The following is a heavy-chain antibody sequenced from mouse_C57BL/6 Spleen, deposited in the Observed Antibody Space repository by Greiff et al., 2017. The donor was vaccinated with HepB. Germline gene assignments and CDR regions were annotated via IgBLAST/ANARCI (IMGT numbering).Heavy chain of an antibody. CDR3: APHYYAMDY. CDR2: IRNKANGYTT. CDR1: GFTFTDYY. J-gene: IGHJ4*01. V-gene: IGHV7-3*01. Sequence: DVMLVESGGGLVQPGGSLSLSCAASGFTFTDYYMSWVRQPPGKALEWLGFIRNKANGYTTEYSASVKGRFTISRDNSQSILYLQMNALRAEDSATYYCAPHYYAMDYWGQGTSVTVSS.